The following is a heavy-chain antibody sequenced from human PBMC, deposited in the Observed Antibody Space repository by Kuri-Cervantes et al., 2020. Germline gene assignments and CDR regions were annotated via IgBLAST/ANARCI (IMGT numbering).Heavy chain of an antibody. J-gene: IGHJ4*02. CDR3: ARRDYYFDY. CDR2: IYHSGST. CDR1: GYSISSSNW. Sequence: SETLSLTCAVSGYSISSSNWWGWIRQPPGKGLEWIGYIYHSGSTYYNPSLKSRVTISVDRSKNQFSLKLSSVTAADTAVYYCARRDYYFDYWGQGTLVTVSS. V-gene: IGHV4-28*01.